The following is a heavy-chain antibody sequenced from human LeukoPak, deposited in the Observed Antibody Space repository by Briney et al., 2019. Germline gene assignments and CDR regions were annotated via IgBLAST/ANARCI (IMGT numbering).Heavy chain of an antibody. CDR2: IYYSGTT. V-gene: IGHV4-59*01. J-gene: IGHJ2*01. Sequence: PSETLSLTCTVSGASISSSYWSWIRQPPGKGLEWIGYIYYSGTTNHNPSLKSRVTISVDTSKNQFSLKLSSVTAADTAVYYCARDSGNWYFDLWGRGTLVTVSS. CDR3: ARDSGNWYFDL. CDR1: GASISSSY.